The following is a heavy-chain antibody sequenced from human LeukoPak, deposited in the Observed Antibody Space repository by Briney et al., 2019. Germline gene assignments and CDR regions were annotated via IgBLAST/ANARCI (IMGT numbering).Heavy chain of an antibody. D-gene: IGHD1-14*01. CDR2: IYTSGST. V-gene: IGHV4-4*07. CDR1: GGSFSNYY. J-gene: IGHJ6*02. CDR3: ARQPPQYYGMDV. Sequence: SETLSLTCTVSGGSFSNYYWSWIRQPAGKGLEWVGRIYTSGSTNYNPSVKSRVTMSVDTSNNQFSLKLTSVTAADTAVYYCARQPPQYYGMDVWGQGTTVTASS.